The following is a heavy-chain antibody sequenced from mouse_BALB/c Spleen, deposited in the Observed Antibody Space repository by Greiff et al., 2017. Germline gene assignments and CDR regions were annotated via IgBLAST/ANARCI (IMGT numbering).Heavy chain of an antibody. CDR1: GFTFSSYA. V-gene: IGHV5-9-3*01. CDR2: ISSGGSYT. J-gene: IGHJ4*01. CDR3: ASVRRDYAMDY. Sequence: EVHLVESGGGLVKPGGSLKLSCAASGFTFSSYAMSWVRQTPEKRLEWVATISSGGSYTYYPDSVKGRFTISRDNAKNTLYLQMSSLRSEDTAMYYCASVRRDYAMDYWGQGAPVSVSS.